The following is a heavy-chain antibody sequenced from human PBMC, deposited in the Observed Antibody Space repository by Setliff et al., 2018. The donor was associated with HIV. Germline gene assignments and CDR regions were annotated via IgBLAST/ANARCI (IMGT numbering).Heavy chain of an antibody. J-gene: IGHJ6*02. V-gene: IGHV1-18*01. CDR3: AGDMVRAYGLDV. Sequence: ASVKVSCKTSGYMFIGYGMSWVRRAPGQGLEWMGWIGPYNGRKEYAQEFQGRVSLTIDTSASTAYMELRSLRSDDTAVYYCAGDMVRAYGLDVWGHGTTVTVSS. D-gene: IGHD3-10*01. CDR1: GYMFIGYG. CDR2: IGPYNGRK.